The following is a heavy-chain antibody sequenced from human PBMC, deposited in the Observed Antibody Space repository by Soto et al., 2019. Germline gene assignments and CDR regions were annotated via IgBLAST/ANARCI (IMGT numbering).Heavy chain of an antibody. CDR2: IIPIFGTA. CDR1: GGTFSSYA. D-gene: IGHD3-22*01. V-gene: IGHV1-69*13. Sequence: SVKVSCKASGGTFSSYAISWVRQAPGQGLEWMGGIIPIFGTANYAQKFQGRVTITADESTSTAYMELSSLRSEDTAVYYCARVSPGYYDSSGFYFDYWGQGTLVTVSS. CDR3: ARVSPGYYDSSGFYFDY. J-gene: IGHJ4*02.